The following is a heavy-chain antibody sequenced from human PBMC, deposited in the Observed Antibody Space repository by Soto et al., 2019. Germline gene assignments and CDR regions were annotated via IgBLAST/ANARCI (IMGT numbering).Heavy chain of an antibody. D-gene: IGHD6-6*01. CDR1: GFTFGDYA. V-gene: IGHV3-49*03. CDR2: IRSKAYGGTT. CDR3: TRSSSPLLDAFDI. Sequence: PGGSLRLSCTASGFTFGDYAMSWFRQAPGKGLEWVGFIRSKAYGGTTEYAASVKGRFTISRDDSKSIAYLQMNSLKTEDTAVYYCTRSSSPLLDAFDIWGQGTMVTVSS. J-gene: IGHJ3*02.